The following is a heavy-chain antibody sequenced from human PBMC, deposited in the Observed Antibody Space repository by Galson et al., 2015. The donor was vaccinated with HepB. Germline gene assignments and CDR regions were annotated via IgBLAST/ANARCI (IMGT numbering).Heavy chain of an antibody. J-gene: IGHJ4*02. CDR1: GDSVSTNSAV. CDR3: ARVIYHGAGTYFDS. V-gene: IGHV6-1*01. D-gene: IGHD3-10*01. Sequence: CAISGDSVSTNSAVWNWIRQSTSRGLEWLGRTYYRSKWYNDYALSVKSRISINPDTSKNQFSLQLNSVTPEDTAVYYCARVIYHGAGTYFDSWGQGTLVTVSS. CDR2: TYYRSKWYN.